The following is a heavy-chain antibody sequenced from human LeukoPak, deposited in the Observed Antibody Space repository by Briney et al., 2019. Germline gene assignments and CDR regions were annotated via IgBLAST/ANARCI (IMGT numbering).Heavy chain of an antibody. CDR2: ISWNSGSL. D-gene: IGHD2-2*01. CDR3: AKDVNTNVEYYFDY. CDR1: GFTFSSYE. Sequence: GGSLRLSCAASGFTFSSYEMNWVRQTPGKGLEWVSGISWNSGSLYYADSVKGRFTISRDNPKNFLYLQMNSLRAEDMALYYCAKDVNTNVEYYFDYWGQGTLVTVSS. V-gene: IGHV3-9*03. J-gene: IGHJ4*02.